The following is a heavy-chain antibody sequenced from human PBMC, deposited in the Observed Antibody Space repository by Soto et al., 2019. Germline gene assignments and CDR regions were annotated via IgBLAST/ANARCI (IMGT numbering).Heavy chain of an antibody. Sequence: QVQLVESGGGVVQPGRSLRLSCAASGFTFSSYGMHWVRQAPGKGLEWVAVISYDGNNKYYVDSVKGRFTISRDTSKNTLYLQMNSLRPEDTAVYSCARALAKFCTGGRCYGLDYWGQGALVTVSS. D-gene: IGHD2-15*01. V-gene: IGHV3-30*03. CDR2: ISYDGNNK. J-gene: IGHJ4*02. CDR1: GFTFSSYG. CDR3: ARALAKFCTGGRCYGLDY.